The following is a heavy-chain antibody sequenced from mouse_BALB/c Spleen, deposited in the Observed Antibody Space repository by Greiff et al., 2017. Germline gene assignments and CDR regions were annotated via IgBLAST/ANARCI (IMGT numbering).Heavy chain of an antibody. V-gene: IGHV5-12-1*01. CDR1: GFAFSSYD. CDR2: ISSGGGST. D-gene: IGHD1-1*01. Sequence: EVQGVESGGGLVKPGGSLKLSCAASGFAFSSYDMSWVRQTPEKRLEWVAYISSGGGSTYYPDTVKGRFTITRDNAKNTLYLQMSSLKSEDTAMYYCARHPLLRSYCFDYWGQGTTLTVSA. CDR3: ARHPLLRSYCFDY. J-gene: IGHJ2*01.